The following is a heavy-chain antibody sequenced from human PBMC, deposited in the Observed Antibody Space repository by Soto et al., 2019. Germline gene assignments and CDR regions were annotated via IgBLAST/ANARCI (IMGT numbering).Heavy chain of an antibody. D-gene: IGHD3-22*01. Sequence: WASVKVSCKASGGTFSSYAISWVRQAPGQGLEWMGGIIPIFGTANYAQKFQGRVTITADESTSTAYMELSSLRSEDTAVYYCARGDYDSSGYYPNFDSWGQGTLVTVSS. J-gene: IGHJ4*02. CDR1: GGTFSSYA. V-gene: IGHV1-69*13. CDR2: IIPIFGTA. CDR3: ARGDYDSSGYYPNFDS.